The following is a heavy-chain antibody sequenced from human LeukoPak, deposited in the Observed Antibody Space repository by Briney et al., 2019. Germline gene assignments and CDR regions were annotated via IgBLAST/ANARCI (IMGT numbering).Heavy chain of an antibody. CDR3: ARMRLLGYYYDSSGCFDY. Sequence: SETLSLTCTVPGGSISSYYWSWIRQPAGKGLEWIGRIYTSGSTNYNPSLKSRVTISVDTSKNQFSLKLSSVTAADTAVYYCARMRLLGYYYDSSGCFDYWGQGTLVTVSS. CDR2: IYTSGST. J-gene: IGHJ4*02. V-gene: IGHV4-4*07. D-gene: IGHD3-22*01. CDR1: GGSISSYY.